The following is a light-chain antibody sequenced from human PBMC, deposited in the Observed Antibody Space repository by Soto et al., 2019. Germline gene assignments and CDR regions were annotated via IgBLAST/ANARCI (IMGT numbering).Light chain of an antibody. CDR2: LNSDGSH. V-gene: IGLV4-69*01. J-gene: IGLJ2*01. CDR1: SGHSSYA. CDR3: QTWGTGFSVV. Sequence: QSVLTQSPSASASLGASVKLTCTLSSGHSSYALAWHQQQPEKGTRYLMKLNSDGSHNKGDGIPDRFSGSSSGAERYLTISSLQSEDEADYYCQTWGTGFSVVFGGGTKLTVL.